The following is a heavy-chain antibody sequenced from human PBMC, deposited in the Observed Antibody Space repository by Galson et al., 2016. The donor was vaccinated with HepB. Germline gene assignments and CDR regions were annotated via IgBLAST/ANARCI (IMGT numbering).Heavy chain of an antibody. CDR2: IKPDGGEK. CDR1: GFTFTTYW. V-gene: IGHV3-7*03. J-gene: IGHJ4*02. CDR3: ARDPAAAPYFDY. Sequence: SLRLSCAASGFTFTTYWMSWVRQAPGKGLEWVANIKPDGGEKYYLDSVKGRFTISRDNAKNSLYLQLNSLRADDTAIYYCARDPAAAPYFDYWGQGALVTVSS. D-gene: IGHD6-13*01.